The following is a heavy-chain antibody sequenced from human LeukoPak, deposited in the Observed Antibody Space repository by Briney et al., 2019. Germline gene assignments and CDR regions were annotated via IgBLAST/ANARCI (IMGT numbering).Heavy chain of an antibody. V-gene: IGHV1-18*01. D-gene: IGHD6-13*01. CDR3: ARDFRIAAAGLVY. Sequence: ASVKVSCKASGYTFTNYGVTWVRQAPGQGREWMGWISSNNGNTNFAQKFQGRVTMTTDTSTNTAYMELRSVKSDDTGVYYCARDFRIAAAGLVYWGQGTMVTVSS. J-gene: IGHJ4*02. CDR2: ISSNNGNT. CDR1: GYTFTNYG.